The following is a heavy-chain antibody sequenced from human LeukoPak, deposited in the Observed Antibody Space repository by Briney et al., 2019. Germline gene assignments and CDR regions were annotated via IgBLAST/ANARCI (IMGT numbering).Heavy chain of an antibody. CDR1: GGSLSSSSYY. J-gene: IGHJ2*01. V-gene: IGHV4-39*07. CDR2: IYYSGSP. CDR3: ARGLYSSNSRDWYFDL. Sequence: PSETLSLTCTVSGGSLSSSSYYWGWIRQPPGKGLEWIGSIYYSGSPYYNPSLKSRVTISVDTSKNRFSLKLSYVTAADTGVYYCARGLYSSNSRDWYFDLWGRGTLVTVSS. D-gene: IGHD6-13*01.